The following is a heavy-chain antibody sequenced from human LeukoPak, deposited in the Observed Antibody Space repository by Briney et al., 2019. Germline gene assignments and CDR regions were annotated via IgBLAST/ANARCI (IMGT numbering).Heavy chain of an antibody. J-gene: IGHJ3*02. CDR3: ARPCGGDCSFLDI. CDR1: GFTFSDWY. D-gene: IGHD2-21*01. Sequence: GGSLRLSCAASGFTFSDWYMNWVRQAPGKGLEWISCIGTSSTNTHYADSVKGRFTISRDNTKNSVHPQLKNVRAEDTAVYYCARPCGGDCSFLDIWGQGTMVTVSS. V-gene: IGHV3-11*01. CDR2: IGTSSTNT.